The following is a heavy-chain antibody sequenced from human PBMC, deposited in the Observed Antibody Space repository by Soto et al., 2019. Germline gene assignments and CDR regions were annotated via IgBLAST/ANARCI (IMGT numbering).Heavy chain of an antibody. J-gene: IGHJ4*02. D-gene: IGHD3-9*01. V-gene: IGHV3-23*01. CDR1: GFTFSSYA. Sequence: GESLKISCAASGFTFSSYAMSWVRQAPGKGLEWVSAISGSGGSTYYADSVKGRFTISRDNSKNTLYLQMNSLRAEDTAVYYCAKVRVGSKDILTGYPDYWGQGTLVTVSS. CDR2: ISGSGGST. CDR3: AKVRVGSKDILTGYPDY.